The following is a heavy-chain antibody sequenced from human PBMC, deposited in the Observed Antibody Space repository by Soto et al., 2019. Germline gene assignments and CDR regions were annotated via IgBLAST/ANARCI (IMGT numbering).Heavy chain of an antibody. CDR1: GGTFSSYA. Sequence: QVQLVQSGAEVKKPGSSVKVSCKASGGTFSSYAITWVRQAPGQGLEWMGGIIPIFGTANYAQKFQGRVTITADESTSTAYMELSSLISEDTAVNYCGEGLPLAAAGMGLTPYYCYGMDVWGQGTTVTVSS. J-gene: IGHJ6*02. CDR2: IIPIFGTA. D-gene: IGHD6-13*01. V-gene: IGHV1-69*12. CDR3: GEGLPLAAAGMGLTPYYCYGMDV.